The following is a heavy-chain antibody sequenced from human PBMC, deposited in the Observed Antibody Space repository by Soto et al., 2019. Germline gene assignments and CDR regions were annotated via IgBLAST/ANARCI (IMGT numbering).Heavy chain of an antibody. CDR3: ARLEGLAAISYYFDF. D-gene: IGHD3-9*01. CDR2: IYFRGNS. Sequence: QLQLQESGPGLVKPSETLSLTCSVSGDSINSDKYYWGWIRQPPGKGLEWIGSIYFRGNSYYNPSRQTRGTIALDKSKSQFSLKQNSVTAADSAVYFCARLEGLAAISYYFDFWGQGALVTVSS. J-gene: IGHJ4*02. V-gene: IGHV4-39*01. CDR1: GDSINSDKYY.